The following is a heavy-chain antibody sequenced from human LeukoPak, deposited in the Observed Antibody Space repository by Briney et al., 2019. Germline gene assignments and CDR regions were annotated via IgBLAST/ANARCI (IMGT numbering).Heavy chain of an antibody. V-gene: IGHV4-59*08. J-gene: IGHJ3*02. CDR3: ARPSRGYSYGYEAFDI. Sequence: SETLSLTCTASGGSISSYYWSWLRQPPGKGLEWIGYIYYSGSTNYNPSLKSRVTISVDTSKNQFSLKLSSVTAADTAVYYCARPSRGYSYGYEAFDIWGQGTMVTVSS. CDR1: GGSISSYY. D-gene: IGHD5-18*01. CDR2: IYYSGST.